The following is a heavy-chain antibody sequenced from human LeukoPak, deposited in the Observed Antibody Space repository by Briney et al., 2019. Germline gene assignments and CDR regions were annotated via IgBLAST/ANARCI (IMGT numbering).Heavy chain of an antibody. CDR1: GFTFSTYG. J-gene: IGHJ4*02. Sequence: GGSLRLSCAASGFTFSTYGMHWVRQVPGKGPEWVTLISYDGGHKDYAASVKGRFTISRDNSKNTLYLQMNNLRAEDTAVYYCAKPQNQYGSGGESDHFLDSWGQGTLVTVSS. CDR3: AKPQNQYGSGGESDHFLDS. CDR2: ISYDGGHK. D-gene: IGHD3-10*01. V-gene: IGHV3-30*18.